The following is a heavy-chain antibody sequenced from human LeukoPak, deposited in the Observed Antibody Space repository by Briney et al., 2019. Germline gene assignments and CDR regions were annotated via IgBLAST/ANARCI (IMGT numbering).Heavy chain of an antibody. J-gene: IGHJ4*02. Sequence: SETLSLTCTVSGGSISSSSYYWGWIRQPPGKGLEWIGSIYYSGSTYYNPSLKSRVTISVDTSKNQFSLKLSSVTAADTAVYYCARESWATSRLDYWGQGTLVTVSS. V-gene: IGHV4-39*07. CDR2: IYYSGST. CDR1: GGSISSSSYY. CDR3: ARESWATSRLDY. D-gene: IGHD2-2*01.